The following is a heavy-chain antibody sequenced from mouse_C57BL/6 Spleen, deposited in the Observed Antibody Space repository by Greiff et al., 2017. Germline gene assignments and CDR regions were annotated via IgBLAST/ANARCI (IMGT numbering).Heavy chain of an antibody. CDR1: GFTFSDYG. Sequence: EVKLLESGGGLVKPGGSLKLSCAASGFTFSDYGMHWVRQAPEKGLEWVAYISSGSSTIYYADTVKGRFTITRDNAKNTLFLQMTSLRSEDTAMYYCARESYGAMDYWGQGTSVTVSS. CDR2: ISSGSSTI. V-gene: IGHV5-17*01. CDR3: ARESYGAMDY. J-gene: IGHJ4*01. D-gene: IGHD1-1*01.